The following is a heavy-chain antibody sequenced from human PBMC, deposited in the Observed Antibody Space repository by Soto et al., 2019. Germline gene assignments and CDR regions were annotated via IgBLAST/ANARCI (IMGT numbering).Heavy chain of an antibody. V-gene: IGHV1-46*01. CDR2: INPSGGST. J-gene: IGHJ4*02. CDR1: GYIFTNHY. D-gene: IGHD3-22*01. CDR3: ARADYYDSSGFYYDY. Sequence: ASVKVSCKASGYIFTNHYIHWVRQAPGQGLEWMGIINPSGGSTNYLQKFQGRVTMTRDTSTSTVYMELSSLRSEDKAVYFCARADYYDSSGFYYDYWGQGTLVTVSS.